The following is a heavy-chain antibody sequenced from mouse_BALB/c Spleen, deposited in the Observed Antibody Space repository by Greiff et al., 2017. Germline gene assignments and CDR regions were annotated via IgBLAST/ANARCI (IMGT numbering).Heavy chain of an antibody. V-gene: IGHV1S81*02. J-gene: IGHJ2*01. CDR3: ARDWDYFDY. CDR2: INPSNGRT. CDR1: GYTFTSYW. Sequence: VQLQQPGAELVKPGASVKLSCKASGYTFTSYWMHWVKQRPGQGLEWIGEINPSNGRTNYNEKFKSKATLTVDKSSSTAYMQLSSLTSEDSAVYYCARDWDYFDYWGQGTTRTVSS. D-gene: IGHD4-1*01.